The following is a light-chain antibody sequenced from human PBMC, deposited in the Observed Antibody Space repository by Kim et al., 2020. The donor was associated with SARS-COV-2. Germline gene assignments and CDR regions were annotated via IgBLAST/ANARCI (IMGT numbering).Light chain of an antibody. Sequence: STSERTTHASRASQSVRSNLGWYKQKPGQAPRLLIYGASTRATGITARFSGSGSGTEFTLTISCMQSVDLAIYYCQQYNNWPPMYTFGQGTKLEI. CDR1: QSVRSN. CDR3: QQYNNWPPMYT. CDR2: GAS. J-gene: IGKJ2*01. V-gene: IGKV3-15*01.